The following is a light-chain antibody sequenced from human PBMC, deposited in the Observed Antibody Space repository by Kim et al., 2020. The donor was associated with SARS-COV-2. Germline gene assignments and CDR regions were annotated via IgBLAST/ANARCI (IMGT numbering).Light chain of an antibody. CDR1: QGIRTD. Sequence: SVGDRVTITCRASQGIRTDLAWFHQRPGKAPKSLIYAAAILQSGVPPRFSASGSGTDFSLTISCLQPEDFATYFCHHYDSDPITFGQGTRLEIK. CDR2: AAA. J-gene: IGKJ5*01. V-gene: IGKV1-16*01. CDR3: HHYDSDPIT.